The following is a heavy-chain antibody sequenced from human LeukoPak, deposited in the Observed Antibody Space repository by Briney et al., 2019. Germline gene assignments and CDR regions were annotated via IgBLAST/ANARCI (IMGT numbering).Heavy chain of an antibody. J-gene: IGHJ4*02. CDR3: ARHSPPFDS. CDR2: ILPGDSDT. CDR1: GYSFTNSW. V-gene: IGHV5-51*01. Sequence: GESLKISCKASGYSFTNSWIGWVRQMPGKGLEWMGIILPGDSDTRYSPSFQGQVTISADKSISTAYLQWSSLKASDTAIYYCARHSPPFDSWGQGTLLTVSS.